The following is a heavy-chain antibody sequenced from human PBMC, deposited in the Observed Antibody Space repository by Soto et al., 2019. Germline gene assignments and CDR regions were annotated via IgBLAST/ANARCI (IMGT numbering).Heavy chain of an antibody. D-gene: IGHD6-6*01. V-gene: IGHV1-69*13. CDR3: ARAGYSSSSFYYYGMDA. J-gene: IGHJ6*02. CDR1: GGTFSSYA. CDR2: IIPIFGTA. Sequence: GASVKVSCKASGGTFSSYAISWVRQAPGQGLEWMGGIIPIFGTANYAQKFQGRVTITADESTSTAYMELSSLRSEDTAVYYCARAGYSSSSFYYYGMDAWGQGPTVTVS.